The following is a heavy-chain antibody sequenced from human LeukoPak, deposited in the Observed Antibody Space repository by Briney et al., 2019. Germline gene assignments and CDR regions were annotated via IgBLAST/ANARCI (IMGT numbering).Heavy chain of an antibody. CDR1: GYTFTSYY. CDR2: INPSGGST. CDR3: ATSGHYDSGGYFYYFDY. V-gene: IGHV1-46*01. D-gene: IGHD3-22*01. Sequence: ASVKVSCKASGYTFTSYYMHWVRQAPGQGLEWMGLINPSGGSTSYAQKFQGRVTMTRDMSTSTVYMELSSLRSEDTAMYYCATSGHYDSGGYFYYFDYWGQGALVTVSS. J-gene: IGHJ4*02.